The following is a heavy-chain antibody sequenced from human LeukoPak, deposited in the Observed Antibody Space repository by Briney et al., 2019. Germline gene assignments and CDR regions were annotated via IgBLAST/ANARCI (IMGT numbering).Heavy chain of an antibody. D-gene: IGHD3-22*01. J-gene: IGHJ4*02. V-gene: IGHV1-18*01. CDR2: ISAYNGNT. CDR3: ARDDYYDSSGYFTN. CDR1: GYTFTSYG. Sequence: GASVKVSCKASGYTFTSYGISWVRQAPGQGLEWMGWISAYNGNTNYAQKLQGRVTMTTDTSTSTAYMELRSLRSDDTAVYYCARDDYYDSSGYFTNWGQGTLVTVSS.